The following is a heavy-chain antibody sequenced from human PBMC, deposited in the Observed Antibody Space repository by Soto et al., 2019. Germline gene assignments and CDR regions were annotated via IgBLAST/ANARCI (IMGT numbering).Heavy chain of an antibody. D-gene: IGHD3-22*01. J-gene: IGHJ3*02. CDR2: ISYDGSNK. CDR1: GFTFSSYG. CDR3: AKEGWDYYDSLDAFDI. Sequence: GGSLRLSCAASGFTFSSYGMHWVRQAPGKGLEWVAVISYDGSNKYYADSVKGRFTISRDNSKNTLYLQMNSLRAEDTAVYYCAKEGWDYYDSLDAFDIWGQGTMVTISS. V-gene: IGHV3-30*18.